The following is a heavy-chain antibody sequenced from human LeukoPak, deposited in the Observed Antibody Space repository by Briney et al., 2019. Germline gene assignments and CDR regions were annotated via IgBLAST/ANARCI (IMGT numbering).Heavy chain of an antibody. CDR2: ISYDGSNK. Sequence: GGSLRLSCAASGFTFSSYAMHWVRQAPGKGLEWVAVISYDGSNKYYADSVKGRFTISRDNSKNTLYLQMKSLRAEDTAVYYCAGVSAAGTSSYAFDIWGQGTMVTVSS. CDR1: GFTFSSYA. D-gene: IGHD6-13*01. J-gene: IGHJ3*02. V-gene: IGHV3-30-3*01. CDR3: AGVSAAGTSSYAFDI.